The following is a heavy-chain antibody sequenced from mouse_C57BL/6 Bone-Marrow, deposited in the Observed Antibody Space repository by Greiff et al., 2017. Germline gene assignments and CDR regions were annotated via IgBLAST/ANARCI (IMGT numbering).Heavy chain of an antibody. CDR3: ASSDGYYPLYAMDY. Sequence: EVKLLESGAELVRPGSSVKMSCKTSGYTFTSYGINWVKQRPGQGLEWIGYIYIGNGYTEYNEKFKGKATLTSDTSSSTAYMQLSSLTSEDSAIYFCASSDGYYPLYAMDYWGQGTSVTVSS. CDR2: IYIGNGYT. J-gene: IGHJ4*01. V-gene: IGHV1-58*01. CDR1: GYTFTSYG. D-gene: IGHD2-3*01.